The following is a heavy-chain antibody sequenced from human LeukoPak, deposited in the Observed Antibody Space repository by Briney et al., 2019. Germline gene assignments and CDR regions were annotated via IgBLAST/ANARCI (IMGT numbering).Heavy chain of an antibody. CDR3: ARDTYYYDSSGYPGY. CDR1: GFTFSSYS. V-gene: IGHV3-33*08. D-gene: IGHD3-22*01. CDR2: IWYDGSNK. J-gene: IGHJ4*01. Sequence: PGGSLRLSCAASGFTFSSYSMNWVRQAPGKGLEWVAVIWYDGSNKYYADSVKGRFTISRDNSKNTLYLQMNSLRAEDTAVYYCARDTYYYDSSGYPGYWGQEPWSPSPQ.